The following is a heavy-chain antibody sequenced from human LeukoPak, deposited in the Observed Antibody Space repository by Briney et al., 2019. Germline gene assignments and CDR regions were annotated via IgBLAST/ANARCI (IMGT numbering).Heavy chain of an antibody. V-gene: IGHV4-59*08. CDR2: IYYSGST. CDR1: GGPISSYY. D-gene: IGHD3-10*01. CDR3: ARHSAPTMVRGVNYYYYYMDV. Sequence: SETLSLTCTVSGGPISSYYWSWIPQPPGKRLTSVGKIYYSGSTNYNPSLKSRVTISVDTSKNQFSLKLSSVTAADTAVYYCARHSAPTMVRGVNYYYYYMDVWGKGTTVTVSS. J-gene: IGHJ6*03.